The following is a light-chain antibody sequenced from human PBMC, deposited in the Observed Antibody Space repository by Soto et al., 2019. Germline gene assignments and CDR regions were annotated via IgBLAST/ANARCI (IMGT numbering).Light chain of an antibody. CDR3: ISYTSSSSLVV. V-gene: IGLV2-14*01. J-gene: IGLJ2*01. CDR2: DVS. CDR1: SSDVGGYNY. Sequence: QSALTQPASVSGSPGQWVTISCTGTSSDVGGYNYVSWYQQHPGKAPKLMNYDVSNRPSGVSNRFSGSKSGNTASLTISGLQAEDEADYYCISYTSSSSLVVFGGGTKLTVL.